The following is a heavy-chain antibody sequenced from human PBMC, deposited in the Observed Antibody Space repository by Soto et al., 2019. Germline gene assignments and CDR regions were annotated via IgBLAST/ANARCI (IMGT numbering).Heavy chain of an antibody. J-gene: IGHJ6*02. Sequence: QVQLQESGPGLVKPSETLSLSCTVSGDSVSSYYWSWIRQLPGRGLEWIGYIYISGNTNYNPSLKCQVTISRDTSKNQFSLNLKSVTAADTAVYYCARGVLRYYHYGMDVWGQGTAVTVSS. CDR2: IYISGNT. CDR1: GDSVSSYY. CDR3: ARGVLRYYHYGMDV. V-gene: IGHV4-59*02.